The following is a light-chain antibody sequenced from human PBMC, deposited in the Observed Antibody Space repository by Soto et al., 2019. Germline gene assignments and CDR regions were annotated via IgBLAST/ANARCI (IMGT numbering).Light chain of an antibody. CDR2: EGN. CDR3: CSYAGTIV. V-gene: IGLV2-23*01. J-gene: IGLJ2*01. CDR1: SSDVGSYNL. Sequence: QSALTQPASVSGSPGQSITISCTGTSSDVGSYNLVSWYQYHPGKAPKPLIYEGNKRPSGVSNRFSGSTSGNTASLTISGLQAEDGADYYCCSYAGTIVFGGGTKLTVL.